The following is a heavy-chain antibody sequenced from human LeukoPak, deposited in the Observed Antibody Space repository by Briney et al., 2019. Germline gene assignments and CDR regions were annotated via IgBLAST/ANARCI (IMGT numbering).Heavy chain of an antibody. D-gene: IGHD6-13*01. J-gene: IGHJ6*04. CDR2: INHSGST. Sequence: PSETLSLTSAVYGGSSSGYYWSWIRQHPGKGREWMGEINHSGSTNYNPSLKSRVTISVDTSKNQFSLKLSSVTAADTAVYYCARGRPPRQQLASVGYYYYGMDVWGKGTTVTVSS. CDR1: GGSSSGYY. V-gene: IGHV4-34*01. CDR3: ARGRPPRQQLASVGYYYYGMDV.